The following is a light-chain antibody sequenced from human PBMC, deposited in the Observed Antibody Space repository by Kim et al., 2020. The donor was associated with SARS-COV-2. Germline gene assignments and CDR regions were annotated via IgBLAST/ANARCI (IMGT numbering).Light chain of an antibody. V-gene: IGLV2-14*03. Sequence: PGQSITNSCTGTSSDVGGYNDVSWYQQHPGKAPKLMIYDVSNRPSGISNRFSGSKSGNTASLTISGLQAEDEADYYCSSYTSSSKVFGTGTKVTVL. CDR2: DVS. J-gene: IGLJ1*01. CDR3: SSYTSSSKV. CDR1: SSDVGGYND.